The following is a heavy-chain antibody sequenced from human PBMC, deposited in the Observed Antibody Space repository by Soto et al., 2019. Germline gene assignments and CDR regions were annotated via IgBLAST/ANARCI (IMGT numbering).Heavy chain of an antibody. CDR3: ARIAASGRGWDV. V-gene: IGHV3-7*01. D-gene: IGHD6-13*01. CDR1: GFTFSSYW. CDR2: IKQDGSEE. Sequence: EVQLVESGGGLVQPGGSLRLSCVDSGFTFSSYWMSWVRQAPVKGLEWVGNIKQDGSEENYVDSVKGRFTISRDNAKKSMYLQMNSLRAEDTAVYYCARIAASGRGWDVWGQGTTFVVSS. J-gene: IGHJ6*02.